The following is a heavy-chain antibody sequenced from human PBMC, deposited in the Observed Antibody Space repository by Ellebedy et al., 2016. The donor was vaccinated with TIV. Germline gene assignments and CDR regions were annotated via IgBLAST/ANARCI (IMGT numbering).Heavy chain of an antibody. CDR2: IYYSGST. D-gene: IGHD6-19*01. CDR1: GGSISSSSYY. CDR3: ARLGSSGWYIVGATGDY. V-gene: IGHV4-39*01. Sequence: GSLRLSCTVSGGSISSSSYYWGWIRQPPGKGLEWIGSIYYSGSTYYNPSLKSRVTISVDTSKNQFSLKLSSVNAADTAVYYCARLGSSGWYIVGATGDYWGQGTLVTVSS. J-gene: IGHJ4*02.